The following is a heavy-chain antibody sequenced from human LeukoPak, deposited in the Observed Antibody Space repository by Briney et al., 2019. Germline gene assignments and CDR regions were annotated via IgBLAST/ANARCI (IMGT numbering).Heavy chain of an antibody. V-gene: IGHV3-21*01. CDR3: AREVPAHLEWLPYYYYYYMDV. Sequence: KPGGSLRLSCAASGFTFSSYSMNWVRQAPGKGLEWVSSISSSSSYIYYADSVKGRFTISRDNAKNSLYLQMNSLRAEDTAVYYCAREVPAHLEWLPYYYYYYMDVWGKGTTVTVTS. CDR2: ISSSSSYI. CDR1: GFTFSSYS. J-gene: IGHJ6*03. D-gene: IGHD3-3*01.